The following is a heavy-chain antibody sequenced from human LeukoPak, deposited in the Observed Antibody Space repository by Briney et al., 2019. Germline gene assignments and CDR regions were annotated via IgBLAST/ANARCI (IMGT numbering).Heavy chain of an antibody. CDR3: ASSTPYYDILTGYYN. J-gene: IGHJ4*02. Sequence: SETLSLTCAVYGGSFSGCYWSWIRQPPGKGLELIGEINHSGSTNYNPSLKSRVTIPVDTSKNQFSLKLSSVTAADTAVYYCASSTPYYDILTGYYNWGQGTLVTVSS. CDR1: GGSFSGCY. D-gene: IGHD3-9*01. CDR2: INHSGST. V-gene: IGHV4-34*01.